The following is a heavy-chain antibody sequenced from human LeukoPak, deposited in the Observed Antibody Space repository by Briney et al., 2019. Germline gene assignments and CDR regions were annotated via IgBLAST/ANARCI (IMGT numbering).Heavy chain of an antibody. CDR3: ARDRNYGDLFDY. Sequence: GGSLKLSCAASGFTFSSYWMHWVRQAPGKGLVWVSRINSDGSSTSYADSVKGRLTISRDNAKNTLYLQMNSLRAEDTAVYYCARDRNYGDLFDYWGQGTLVTVSS. J-gene: IGHJ4*02. CDR1: GFTFSSYW. V-gene: IGHV3-74*01. D-gene: IGHD4-17*01. CDR2: INSDGSST.